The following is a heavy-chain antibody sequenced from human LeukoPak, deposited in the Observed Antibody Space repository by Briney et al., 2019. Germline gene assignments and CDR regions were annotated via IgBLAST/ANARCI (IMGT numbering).Heavy chain of an antibody. V-gene: IGHV3-30*04. Sequence: GRSLRLSCAASGFTFSTYAMHWVRQAPGKGLERVAVISYDGRNEYYTDSAKGRFTISRDNSKNTLNLQMNSLRPEDTAVYYCARGGSSSWYQDYWGQGTLVTVSS. CDR3: ARGGSSSWYQDY. J-gene: IGHJ4*02. D-gene: IGHD6-13*01. CDR1: GFTFSTYA. CDR2: ISYDGRNE.